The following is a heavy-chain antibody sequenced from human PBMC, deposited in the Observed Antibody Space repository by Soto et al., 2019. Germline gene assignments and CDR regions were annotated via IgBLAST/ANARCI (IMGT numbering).Heavy chain of an antibody. J-gene: IGHJ4*02. D-gene: IGHD3-3*01. V-gene: IGHV3-43D*04. Sequence: GGSLRLSCAAPGFTFDEYAMHWVRQPPGKGLEWVSLISWDGSNRYYADSVQGRFTIPRDNSKYSLYLEMNSLRPEDTALYYCAKDISRGPTKNYDFWSGPDYWGQGTLVTVS. CDR2: ISWDGSNR. CDR1: GFTFDEYA. CDR3: AKDISRGPTKNYDFWSGPDY.